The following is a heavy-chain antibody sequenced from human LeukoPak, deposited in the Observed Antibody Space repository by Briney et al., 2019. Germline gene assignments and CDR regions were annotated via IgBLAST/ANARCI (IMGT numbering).Heavy chain of an antibody. V-gene: IGHV1-69*13. D-gene: IGHD5-18*01. CDR2: IIPIFGTA. CDR1: GRTFSSYA. J-gene: IGHJ4*02. CDR3: ARGDVDTAMVNDYYFDY. Sequence: SVKVSCKASGRTFSSYAISWVRQAPGQGLEWMGGIIPIFGTANYAQKFQGRVTITADESTSTAYMELSSLRSEDTAVYYCARGDVDTAMVNDYYFDYWGQGTLVTVSS.